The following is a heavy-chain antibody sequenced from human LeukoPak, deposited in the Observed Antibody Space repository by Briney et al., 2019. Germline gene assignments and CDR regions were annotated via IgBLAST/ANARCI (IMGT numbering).Heavy chain of an antibody. D-gene: IGHD3-22*01. V-gene: IGHV4-34*01. CDR2: INHSGST. Sequence: MPSETLSLTCAVYGGSFSGYSWSWIRQPPGKGLEWIGEINHSGSTNYNPSLKSRVTISVDTSKNQFSLKLSSVTAADTAVYYCAAEYYYDSSGYAPTHRQFDYWGQGTLVTVSS. CDR3: AAEYYYDSSGYAPTHRQFDY. J-gene: IGHJ4*02. CDR1: GGSFSGYS.